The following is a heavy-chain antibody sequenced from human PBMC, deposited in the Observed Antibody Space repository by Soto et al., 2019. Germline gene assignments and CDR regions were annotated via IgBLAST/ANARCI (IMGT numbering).Heavy chain of an antibody. J-gene: IGHJ5*02. V-gene: IGHV4-39*01. D-gene: IGHD6-13*01. CDR2: IFYAGNT. CDR3: ARQAAAPGIDLWFDP. CDR1: GGSISSSRSY. Sequence: PEETLSLTCNVSGGSISSSRSYWAWFRQPPGKELEWIANIFYAGNTYYNPSLKSRVTVSVDTSKNQFSLKLDSVTAADTAVYYCARQAAAPGIDLWFDPWGQGTLVTVSS.